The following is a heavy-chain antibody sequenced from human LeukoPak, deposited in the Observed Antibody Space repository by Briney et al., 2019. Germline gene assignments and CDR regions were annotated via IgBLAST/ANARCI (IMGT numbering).Heavy chain of an antibody. CDR3: ARAHRSSPGLVDY. CDR2: IGITGDT. Sequence: QPGGSLRLSCAASGFTFSSYDMHWVRQATGKGLEWVSAIGITGDTYYPDSVKGRFTFSRENAKNSLYLQMTSLRAGDTAVYYCARAHRSSPGLVDYWGQGTLVTVSS. J-gene: IGHJ4*02. CDR1: GFTFSSYD. D-gene: IGHD6-6*01. V-gene: IGHV3-13*01.